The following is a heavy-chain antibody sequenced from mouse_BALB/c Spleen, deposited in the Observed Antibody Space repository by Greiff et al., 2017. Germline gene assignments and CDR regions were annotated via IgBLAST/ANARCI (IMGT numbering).Heavy chain of an antibody. Sequence: VQLKQSGPELMKPGASVKISCKASGYSFTSYYMHWVKQSHGKSLEWIGYIDPFNGGTSYNQKFKGKATLTVDKSSSTAYMHLSSLTSEDSAVYYCATGTEGYFDVWGAGTTVTVSS. CDR2: IDPFNGGT. CDR1: GYSFTSYY. V-gene: IGHV1S135*01. J-gene: IGHJ1*01. CDR3: ATGTEGYFDV. D-gene: IGHD4-1*01.